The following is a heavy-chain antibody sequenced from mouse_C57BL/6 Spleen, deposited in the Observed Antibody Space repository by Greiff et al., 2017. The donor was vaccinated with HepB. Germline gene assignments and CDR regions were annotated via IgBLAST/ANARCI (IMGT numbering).Heavy chain of an antibody. V-gene: IGHV1-76*01. J-gene: IGHJ3*01. CDR3: ARYGSYGSSSAWFAY. D-gene: IGHD1-1*01. CDR2: IYPGSGNT. Sequence: QVQLQQSGAELVRPGASVKLSCKASGYTFTDYYINWVKQRPGQGLEWIARIYPGSGNTYYNEKFKGKATLTAEKSSSTAYMQLSSLTSEDSAVYFCARYGSYGSSSAWFAYWGQGTLVTVSA. CDR1: GYTFTDYY.